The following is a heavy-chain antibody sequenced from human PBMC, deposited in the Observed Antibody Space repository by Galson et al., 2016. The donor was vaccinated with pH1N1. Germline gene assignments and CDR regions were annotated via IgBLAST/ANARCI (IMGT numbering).Heavy chain of an antibody. Sequence: SVKVSCKASGYTFTNYGISWVRQAPGQGLEWMGWISAYDGHTDYAQNFQGRVAMTIDTSTSTANMELRSLRSDDTAVYYCARDRGVFDIWGQGTRVTVSS. CDR1: GYTFTNYG. CDR2: ISAYDGHT. CDR3: ARDRGVFDI. V-gene: IGHV1-18*01. D-gene: IGHD3-10*01. J-gene: IGHJ3*02.